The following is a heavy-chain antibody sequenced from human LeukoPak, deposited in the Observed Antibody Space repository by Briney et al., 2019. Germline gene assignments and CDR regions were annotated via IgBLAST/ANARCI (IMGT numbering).Heavy chain of an antibody. V-gene: IGHV3-23*01. J-gene: IGHJ4*02. CDR1: GFTFSSYA. CDR3: AKNSYDSSGYYSPDY. Sequence: GGSLRLSCAASGFTFSSYAMSWVRQAPGKGLEWVSAISGSGGSTYYADSVKGRFTISGDNSKNTLFLQMNSLRAEDTAVYYCAKNSYDSSGYYSPDYWGQGTLVTVSS. CDR2: ISGSGGST. D-gene: IGHD3-22*01.